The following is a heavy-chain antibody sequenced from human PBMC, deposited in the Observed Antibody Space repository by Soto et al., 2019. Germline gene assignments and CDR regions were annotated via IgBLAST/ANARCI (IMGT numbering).Heavy chain of an antibody. D-gene: IGHD4-17*01. CDR2: INAGNGNT. Sequence: GXSVNVSCKASGYTFTSYAIRLLRQAPGQRLEWMGWINAGNGNTKYSQKFQGRVTITRDTSASTAYMELSSLRFEDTAVYYCAMGPVTLFDYWGQGTLVTVSS. CDR3: AMGPVTLFDY. V-gene: IGHV1-3*01. J-gene: IGHJ4*02. CDR1: GYTFTSYA.